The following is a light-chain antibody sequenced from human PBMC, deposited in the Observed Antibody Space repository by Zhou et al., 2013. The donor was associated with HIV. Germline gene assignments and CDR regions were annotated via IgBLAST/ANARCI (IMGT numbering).Light chain of an antibody. V-gene: IGLV2-11*01. CDR1: NSDVGGYNY. Sequence: QSALTQPASVSGSPGQSITISCTGTNSDVGGYNYVSWYQQHPGKAPKLMIYDVTNRPSGVPDRFSGSKSGNTASLSISRLQAEDEAEYYCCSYAGSYIHVVFGGGTKLTVL. CDR2: DVT. J-gene: IGLJ2*01. CDR3: CSYAGSYIHVV.